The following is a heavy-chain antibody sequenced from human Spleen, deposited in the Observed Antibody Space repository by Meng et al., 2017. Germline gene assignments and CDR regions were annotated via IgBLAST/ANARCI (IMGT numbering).Heavy chain of an antibody. V-gene: IGHV5-51*01. J-gene: IGHJ4*02. CDR1: GYSFTNYW. CDR2: IYPGDSDT. Sequence: GESLKISCKASGYSFTNYWIAWVRQMPGKGLEWMGIIYPGDSDTTYSPSFQGQVTISADRSISSAYLQWSSLKASDTAIYYCARLGQHYDSSGYYYDYWGQGTRVTVSS. D-gene: IGHD3-22*01. CDR3: ARLGQHYDSSGYYYDY.